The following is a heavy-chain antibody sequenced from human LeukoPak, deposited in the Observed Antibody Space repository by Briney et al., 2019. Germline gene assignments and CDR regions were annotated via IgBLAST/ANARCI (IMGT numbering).Heavy chain of an antibody. CDR1: GFTFSDYH. CDR3: ARDVEQWLVRVYYFDY. J-gene: IGHJ4*02. Sequence: GGSLRLSCAASGFTFSDYHMTWIRQAPGKGLEWVSYISNSDDSINYADSVSGRFTISRDNAKSSVYLQMNSLRVEDTAVYYCARDVEQWLVRVYYFDYWGQGTLVTVSS. V-gene: IGHV3-11*04. D-gene: IGHD6-19*01. CDR2: ISNSDDSI.